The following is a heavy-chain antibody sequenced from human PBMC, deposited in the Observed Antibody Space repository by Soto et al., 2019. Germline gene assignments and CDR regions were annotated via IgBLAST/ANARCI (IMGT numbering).Heavy chain of an antibody. V-gene: IGHV4-59*03. CDR2: IYNTGSA. CDR3: AGRSFTGFGELVGNLYCHGMDI. Sequence: WTWIRQPPGKGLECIGYIYNTGSATYNPSLKSRVSISLDTSKNQFSLNLRSVTAADTAVYYCAGRSFTGFGELVGNLYCHGMDIWGQGTTVTVSS. J-gene: IGHJ6*02. D-gene: IGHD3-3*01.